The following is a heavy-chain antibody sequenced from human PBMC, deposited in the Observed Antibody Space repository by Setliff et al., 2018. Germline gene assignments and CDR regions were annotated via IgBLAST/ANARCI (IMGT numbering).Heavy chain of an antibody. CDR3: ARDFNGLALGY. V-gene: IGHV1-2*06. CDR1: GYTFNNYF. CDR2: FHPYSGHT. D-gene: IGHD2-8*01. J-gene: IGHJ4*02. Sequence: ASVKVSCKASGYTFNNYFLHWVRQAPGQGLEWMGRFHPYSGHTNYAQNFQGRVTMTMDASITTVYMGLGSLRSDDTAVYYCARDFNGLALGYWGQGTLVTVSS.